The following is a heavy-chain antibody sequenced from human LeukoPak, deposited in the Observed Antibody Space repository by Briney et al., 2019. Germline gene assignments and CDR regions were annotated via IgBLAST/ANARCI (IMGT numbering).Heavy chain of an antibody. CDR1: GGSISSYY. J-gene: IGHJ6*03. V-gene: IGHV4-59*12. CDR3: ARPAKYSSSSGYYYMDV. Sequence: SETLSLTCTVSGGSISSYYWSWIRQPPGKGLEWIGYIYYSGSTNYNPSLKSRVTISVDTSKNQFSLKLSSVTAADTAVYYCARPAKYSSSSGYYYMDVWGKGTTVTVSS. D-gene: IGHD6-6*01. CDR2: IYYSGST.